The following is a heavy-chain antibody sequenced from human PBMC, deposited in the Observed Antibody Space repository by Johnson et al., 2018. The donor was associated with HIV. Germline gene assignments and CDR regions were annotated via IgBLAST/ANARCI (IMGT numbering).Heavy chain of an antibody. CDR3: ARVRGGTGHGAFDI. V-gene: IGHV3-30*03. CDR2: ISYDGSNK. Sequence: QVQLVESGGGLAQPGGSLRLSCAASGFTFSSYGMHWVRQAPGKGLEWVAVISYDGSNKYYADSVKGRFTISRDNSKNTLYLQMNSLRTEDTAVYYCARVRGGTGHGAFDIWGQGTMVTVSS. J-gene: IGHJ3*02. CDR1: GFTFSSYG.